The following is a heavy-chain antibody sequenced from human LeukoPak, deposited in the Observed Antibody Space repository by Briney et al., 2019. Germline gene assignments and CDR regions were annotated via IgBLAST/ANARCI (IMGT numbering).Heavy chain of an antibody. CDR1: GFTFSSYS. CDR3: ARAVGATTHPFDY. CDR2: ISSSSSYI. D-gene: IGHD1-26*01. J-gene: IGHJ4*02. Sequence: GGSLRLSCAASGFTFSSYSRNWVRQAPGKGLEWVSSISSSSSYIYYADSVKGRFTISRDNAKNSLYLQMNSLRAEDTAVYYCARAVGATTHPFDYWGQGTLVTVSS. V-gene: IGHV3-21*01.